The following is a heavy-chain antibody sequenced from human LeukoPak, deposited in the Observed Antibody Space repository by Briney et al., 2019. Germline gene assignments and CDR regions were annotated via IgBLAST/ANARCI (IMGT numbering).Heavy chain of an antibody. CDR2: ISAYDGNT. CDR1: GYTFTSYG. D-gene: IGHD1-1*01. Sequence: ASVKVSCKASGYTFTSYGISWVRQAPGQGLEWMGWISAYDGNTNYAQKLQGRVTMTTDTSTSTAYMELSSLRSEDTAVYYCARDWETNGMDVWGQGTTVTVSS. V-gene: IGHV1-18*01. CDR3: ARDWETNGMDV. J-gene: IGHJ6*02.